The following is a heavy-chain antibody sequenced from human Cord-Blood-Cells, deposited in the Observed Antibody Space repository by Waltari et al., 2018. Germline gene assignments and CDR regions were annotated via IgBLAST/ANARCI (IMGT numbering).Heavy chain of an antibody. CDR1: GGSISSSSYY. V-gene: IGHV4-39*01. CDR2: IYYSGGT. D-gene: IGHD2-2*01. Sequence: QLQLQESGPGLVKPSETLSLTCTVSGGSISSSSYYWGWIRQPPGKGLEWIGSIYYSGGTDYNPSLKSRVTISVDTSKNQFSLKLSSVTAADTAVYYCARQDIVVVPAAIGYFDYWGQGTLVTVSS. J-gene: IGHJ4*02. CDR3: ARQDIVVVPAAIGYFDY.